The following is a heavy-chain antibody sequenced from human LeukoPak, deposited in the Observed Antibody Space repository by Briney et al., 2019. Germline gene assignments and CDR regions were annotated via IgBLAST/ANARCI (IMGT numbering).Heavy chain of an antibody. CDR1: GYTFNDHD. Sequence: ASVKVSCKASGYTFNDHDINWVRQAPGQGLEWLGRMNPNSGNAAYAQHLQGRVTMTWDSPTNTAYLEVIALRSDDTAVYFCAKSSGDYFFDYWGQGTLVTVSS. V-gene: IGHV1-8*01. CDR2: MNPNSGNA. J-gene: IGHJ4*02. D-gene: IGHD3-22*01. CDR3: AKSSGDYFFDY.